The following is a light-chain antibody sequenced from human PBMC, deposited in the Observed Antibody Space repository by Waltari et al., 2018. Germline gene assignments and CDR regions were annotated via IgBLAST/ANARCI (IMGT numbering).Light chain of an antibody. V-gene: IGLV6-57*02. J-gene: IGLJ3*02. CDR2: EEH. CDR3: QSYASNNQGV. CDR1: GGSIASNY. Sequence: KFMLTQPYPVSESPGKTVTIPCTGSGGSIASNYVQRYQQPPGGAPAPVINEEHQRPSGVPDRFSASCDTSSNTASLTISGLKAEDEADYYCQSYASNNQGVFGGGTKLTVL.